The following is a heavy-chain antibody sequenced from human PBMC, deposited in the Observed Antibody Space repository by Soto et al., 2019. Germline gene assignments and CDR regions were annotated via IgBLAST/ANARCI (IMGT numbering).Heavy chain of an antibody. V-gene: IGHV5-51*01. CDR1: GYSFTSYW. CDR2: IYPGDSDT. D-gene: IGHD2-15*01. CDR3: ASLRYCSGGSCRSRAAFDI. J-gene: IGHJ3*02. Sequence: LGESLKISCKGSGYSFTSYWIGWVRQMPGKGLEWMGIIYPGDSDTRYSPSFQGQATISADKSISTAYLQWSSLKASDTAMYYCASLRYCSGGSCRSRAAFDIWGQGTMVTVSS.